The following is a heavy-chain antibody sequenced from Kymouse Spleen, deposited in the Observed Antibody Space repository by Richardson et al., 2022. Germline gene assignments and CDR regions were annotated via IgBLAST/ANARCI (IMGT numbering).Heavy chain of an antibody. CDR2: IWYDGSNK. CDR1: GFTFSSYG. Sequence: QVQLVESGGGVVQPGRSLRLSCAASGFTFSSYGMHWVRQAPGKGLEWVAVIWYDGSNKYYADSVKGRFTISRDNSKNTLYLQMNSLRAEDTAVYYCASITGTHYYYGMDVWGQGTTVTVSS. V-gene: IGHV3-33*01. J-gene: IGHJ6*02. D-gene: IGHD1-7*01. CDR3: ASITGTHYYYGMDV.